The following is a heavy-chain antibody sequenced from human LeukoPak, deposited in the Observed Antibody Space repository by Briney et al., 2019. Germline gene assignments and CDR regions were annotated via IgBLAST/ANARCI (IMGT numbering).Heavy chain of an antibody. CDR1: GFTFSSYS. CDR3: ARARTVVPAARVGAFDI. J-gene: IGHJ3*02. V-gene: IGHV3-21*01. Sequence: GGSLRLSCAASGFTFSSYSMNWVRQAPGKGLEWVSSISSSSSYIYYADSVKGRFTISGDNAKNSLYLQMNSLRAEDTAVYYCARARTVVPAARVGAFDIWGQGTMVTVSS. D-gene: IGHD2-2*01. CDR2: ISSSSSYI.